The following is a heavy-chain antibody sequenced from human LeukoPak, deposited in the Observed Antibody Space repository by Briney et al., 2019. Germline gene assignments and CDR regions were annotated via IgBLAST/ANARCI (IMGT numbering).Heavy chain of an antibody. V-gene: IGHV3-23*01. CDR3: TLTPSRYCSSTSCDQDY. CDR2: ISGSGGST. J-gene: IGHJ4*02. CDR1: GFTFSSYA. D-gene: IGHD2-2*01. Sequence: PGGSLRLSCAASGFTFSSYAMSWVRQAPGKGLEWVSAISGSGGSTYYADSVKGRFTISRDNSKNTLYLQMNSLRAEDTAVYYCTLTPSRYCSSTSCDQDYWGQGTLVTVSS.